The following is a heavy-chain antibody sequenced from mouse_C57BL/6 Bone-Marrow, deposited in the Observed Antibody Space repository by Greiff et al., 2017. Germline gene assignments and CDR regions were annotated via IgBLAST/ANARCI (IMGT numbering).Heavy chain of an antibody. J-gene: IGHJ1*03. V-gene: IGHV8-12*01. Sequence: QVTLKESGPGILQSSQTLSLTCSFSGFSLSTSGMGVSWIRQPSGKGLEWLAHIYWDDDKRNNTSLKSRHTISKDTSRNQVFLKITSVDTADTATYDCARRGAYDNGSSYPCWYFDVWGTGTTVTVSS. D-gene: IGHD1-1*01. CDR1: GFSLSTSGMG. CDR2: IYWDDDK. CDR3: ARRGAYDNGSSYPCWYFDV.